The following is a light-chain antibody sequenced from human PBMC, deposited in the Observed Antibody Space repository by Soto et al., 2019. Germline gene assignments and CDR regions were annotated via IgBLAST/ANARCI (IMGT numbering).Light chain of an antibody. V-gene: IGLV2-8*01. Sequence: QSVPTQPPSASGSPGQSVSISCTGTSRDVGGYNYVSWYQQQPVKAPKLMIYEVNKRPSGVPGRFSGSKSGNTASLTVSGLQAEDEADYYCSSYADSSNVFGTGTKVTVL. CDR1: SRDVGGYNY. J-gene: IGLJ1*01. CDR2: EVN. CDR3: SSYADSSNV.